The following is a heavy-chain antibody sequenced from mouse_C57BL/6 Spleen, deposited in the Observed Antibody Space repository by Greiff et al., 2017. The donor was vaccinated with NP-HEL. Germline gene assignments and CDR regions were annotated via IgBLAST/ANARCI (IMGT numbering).Heavy chain of an antibody. J-gene: IGHJ1*03. CDR1: GYTFTSYW. D-gene: IGHD1-1*01. CDR3: AFITTVVGGV. Sequence: VQLQQPGAELVRPGSSVKLSCKASGYTFTSYWMHWVKQRPIQGLEWIGNIDPSDSETHYNQKFKDKATLTVDKSSSTAYMQLSSLTSEDSAVYYCAFITTVVGGVWGTGTTVTVSS. V-gene: IGHV1-52*01. CDR2: IDPSDSET.